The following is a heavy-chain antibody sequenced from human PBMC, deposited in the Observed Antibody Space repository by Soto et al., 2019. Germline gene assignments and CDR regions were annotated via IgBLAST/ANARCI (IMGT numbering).Heavy chain of an antibody. CDR3: AGSFMGWFDP. D-gene: IGHD3-10*01. V-gene: IGHV4-30-4*01. CDR2: ISSSGSF. CDR1: GGSISSGDSY. Sequence: QVQLQESGPGLVKPSQTLSLTCTVSGGSISSGDSYWSWIRQPPGKGLEWIGYISSSGSFYYNPSLKSRITISVDTSKNQFSLKLGSVTAADSAVYYCAGSFMGWFDPWGQGTLVTVSS. J-gene: IGHJ5*02.